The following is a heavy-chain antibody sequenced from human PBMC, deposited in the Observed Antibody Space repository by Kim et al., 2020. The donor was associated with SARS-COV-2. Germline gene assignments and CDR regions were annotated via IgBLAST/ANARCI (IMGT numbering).Heavy chain of an antibody. D-gene: IGHD3-22*01. CDR2: IYYSGST. V-gene: IGHV4-59*08. CDR3: ARLLIASNYYDSSGYYPRHYYYGMDV. J-gene: IGHJ6*02. Sequence: SETLSLTCTVSGGSISSYYWSWIRQPPGKGLEWIGYIYYSGSTNYNPSLKSRVTISVDTSKNQFSLKLSSVTAADTAVYYCARLLIASNYYDSSGYYPRHYYYGMDVWGQGTTVTVSS. CDR1: GGSISSYY.